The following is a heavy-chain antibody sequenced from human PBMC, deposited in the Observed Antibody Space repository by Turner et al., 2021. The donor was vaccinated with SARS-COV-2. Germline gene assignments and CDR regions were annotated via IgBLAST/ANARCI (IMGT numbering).Heavy chain of an antibody. D-gene: IGHD3-10*02. Sequence: QLQLQESGSGLVKPSETLSLTCTVSGGSISSSSYYWGWIRQPPGKGLEWIGSIYYSGSTYYNPSLKSRVTISVDTSKNQFSLKLSSVTAADTAVYYCASETRYYSGRGWFDPWGQGTLVTVSS. J-gene: IGHJ5*02. CDR2: IYYSGST. CDR3: ASETRYYSGRGWFDP. CDR1: GGSISSSSYY. V-gene: IGHV4-39*01.